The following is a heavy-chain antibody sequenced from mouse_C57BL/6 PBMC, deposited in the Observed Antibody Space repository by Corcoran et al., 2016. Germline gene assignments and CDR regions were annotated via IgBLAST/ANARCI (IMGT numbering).Heavy chain of an antibody. Sequence: QVQLKQSGAELVRPGASVKLSCKAAGYTFTDYYINWVKQRPGQGLEWIERIYPGSGNTNYNEKFKGKATLTAEKSSSTAYMHLSSLTSEDSAVCFCARGSYYGNYFDYWGQGTTLTVSS. J-gene: IGHJ2*01. V-gene: IGHV1-76*01. CDR2: IYPGSGNT. CDR1: GYTFTDYY. D-gene: IGHD2-1*01. CDR3: ARGSYYGNYFDY.